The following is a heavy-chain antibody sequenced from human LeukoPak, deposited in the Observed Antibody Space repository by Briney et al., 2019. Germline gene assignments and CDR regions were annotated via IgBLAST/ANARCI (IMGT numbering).Heavy chain of an antibody. CDR3: ARDYYDSSGYQGPDAFDI. CDR1: GFTFSSYS. V-gene: IGHV3-21*01. D-gene: IGHD3-22*01. CDR2: ISSSSSYI. J-gene: IGHJ3*02. Sequence: GGSLRLSCAASGFTFSSYSMNWVRQAPGKGLEWVSSISSSSSYIYYADSVKGRFTISRDNAKNSLYLQMNSLRGEDTAVYYCARDYYDSSGYQGPDAFDIWGQGTMVTVSS.